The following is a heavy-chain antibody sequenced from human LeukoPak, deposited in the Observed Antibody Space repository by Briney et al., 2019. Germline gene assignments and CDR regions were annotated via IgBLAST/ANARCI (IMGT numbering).Heavy chain of an antibody. V-gene: IGHV4-4*07. CDR2: MYTDGST. Sequence: PSETLSLTCIVSGGSMSSYYWSWIRQPAGKGLEWIGRMYTDGSTNYNPFLNSRVTMSVDTSKKHFSLRLNSVTAADTAVYYCVTYDQKLAFDNWGQGTLVTVSS. D-gene: IGHD6-13*01. J-gene: IGHJ4*02. CDR1: GGSMSSYY. CDR3: VTYDQKLAFDN.